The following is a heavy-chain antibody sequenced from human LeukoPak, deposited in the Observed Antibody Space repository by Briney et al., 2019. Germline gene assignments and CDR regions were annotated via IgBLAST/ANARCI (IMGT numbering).Heavy chain of an antibody. CDR2: IYYSGST. Sequence: PSETLSLTCTVSGGSISSSSYYWGWIRRPPGKGLEWIGSIYYSGSTYYNPSLKSRVTISVDTSKNQFSLKLSSVTAADTAVYYCARDGGAVANNWFDPWGQGTLVTVSS. J-gene: IGHJ5*02. D-gene: IGHD6-19*01. CDR3: ARDGGAVANNWFDP. V-gene: IGHV4-39*07. CDR1: GGSISSSSYY.